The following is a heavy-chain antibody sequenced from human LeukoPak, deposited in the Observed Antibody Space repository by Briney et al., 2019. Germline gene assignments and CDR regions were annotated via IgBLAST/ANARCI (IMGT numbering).Heavy chain of an antibody. D-gene: IGHD3-10*01. J-gene: IGHJ5*02. CDR2: ISYDGSNK. V-gene: IGHV3-30*03. CDR3: ARTMVRGVIISNWFDP. Sequence: GGSLRLSCAASGFTFSSYGMHWVRQAPGKGLEWVAVISYDGSNKYYADSVKGRFTISRDNSKNTLYLQMNSLRAEDTAVYYCARTMVRGVIISNWFDPWGQGTLVTVSS. CDR1: GFTFSSYG.